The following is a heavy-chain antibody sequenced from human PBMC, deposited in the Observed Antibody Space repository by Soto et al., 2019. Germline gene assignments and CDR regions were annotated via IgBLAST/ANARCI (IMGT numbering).Heavy chain of an antibody. CDR1: GGTFSSYA. CDR2: IVPIFGTA. CDR3: ARVRDCGGDCYSYYGMDV. Sequence: QVQLVQSGAEVKKPGSSVKVSCKASGGTFSSYAISWVRQAPGQGLEWMGGIVPIFGTANYAQKFQGRVTITADESTSTAYMELSSLRSEDTDVYYCARVRDCGGDCYSYYGMDVWGQGTTVTVSS. D-gene: IGHD2-21*02. V-gene: IGHV1-69*01. J-gene: IGHJ6*02.